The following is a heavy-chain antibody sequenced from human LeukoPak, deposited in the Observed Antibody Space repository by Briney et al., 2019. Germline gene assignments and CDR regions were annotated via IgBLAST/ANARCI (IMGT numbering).Heavy chain of an antibody. CDR1: GGSFSGYY. Sequence: SETLSLTCAVYGGSFSGYYWSWIRQPPGKGLEWIGGINHSGSTNYNPSLKSRVTISVDTSKNQFSLKLSSVTAADTAVYYCARVTGYSSTWGQGTLVTVSS. CDR3: ARVTGYSST. V-gene: IGHV4-34*01. D-gene: IGHD6-19*01. J-gene: IGHJ5*02. CDR2: INHSGST.